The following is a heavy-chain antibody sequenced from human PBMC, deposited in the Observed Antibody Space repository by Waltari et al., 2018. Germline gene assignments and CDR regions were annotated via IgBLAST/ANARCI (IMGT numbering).Heavy chain of an antibody. J-gene: IGHJ2*01. D-gene: IGHD3-10*01. Sequence: EVQRLASGGGRVKPGGSLRLSCAASGFTFSNYSMNWGRQAPGKGLEGLSASTSSSSYTYYAGPTKGRLTISRENAKNSVILQMISVRAGDMVVYYCARFGDGTPDWYCDLWGRGTLAPVSS. CDR1: GFTFSNYS. CDR3: ARFGDGTPDWYCDL. CDR2: STSSSSYT. V-gene: IGHV3-21*01.